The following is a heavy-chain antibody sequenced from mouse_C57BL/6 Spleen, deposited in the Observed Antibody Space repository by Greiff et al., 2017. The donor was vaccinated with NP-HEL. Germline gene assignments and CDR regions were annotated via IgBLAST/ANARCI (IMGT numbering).Heavy chain of an antibody. J-gene: IGHJ4*01. CDR2: ISSKSNNYAT. CDR1: GFSFNTYA. Sequence: EVKLLESGGGLVKPKGSLKLSCAASGFSFNTYAMNWVRQTPGKGLEWVARISSKSNNYATYYADSVKVRFTISRDDSERMLYMKMNNLKTEDTAMYDSGRQGARWYAMDYWGQGTSVTVSS. V-gene: IGHV10-1*01. CDR3: GRQGARWYAMDY.